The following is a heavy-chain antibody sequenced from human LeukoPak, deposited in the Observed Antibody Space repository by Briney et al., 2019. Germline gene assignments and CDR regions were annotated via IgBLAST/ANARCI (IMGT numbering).Heavy chain of an antibody. D-gene: IGHD2-15*01. CDR1: GGTFSSYA. V-gene: IGHV1-69*05. CDR3: ARALGYCSGGSCYSSWFDP. CDR2: IIPIFGTA. J-gene: IGHJ5*02. Sequence: SVKVSCKASGGTFSSYAISWVRQAPGQGLEWVGGIIPIFGTANYAQKFQGRVTITTDESTSTAYMELSSLRSEDTAVYYCARALGYCSGGSCYSSWFDPWGQRTLVTVSS.